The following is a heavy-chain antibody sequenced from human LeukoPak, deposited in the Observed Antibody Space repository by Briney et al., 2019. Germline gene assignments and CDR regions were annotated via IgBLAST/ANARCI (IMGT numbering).Heavy chain of an antibody. CDR2: IYYSGST. D-gene: IGHD3-22*01. Sequence: SETLSLTCTVSGGSISTGSYYWGWIRQPPGRGLEWIGSIYYSGSTYYSPSLKSRVTISVDTSKNQFSLKLSSVTAADTAVYYCARAPYYYDSSGYFYFDYWGQGTLVTVSS. CDR3: ARAPYYYDSSGYFYFDY. J-gene: IGHJ4*02. V-gene: IGHV4-39*07. CDR1: GGSISTGSYY.